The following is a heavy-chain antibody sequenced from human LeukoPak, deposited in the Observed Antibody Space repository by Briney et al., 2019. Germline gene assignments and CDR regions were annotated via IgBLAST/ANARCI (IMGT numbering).Heavy chain of an antibody. V-gene: IGHV4-4*07. Sequence: NASETLSLTCTVSGGSISSYYWSWIRQPAGKGLEWIGRIYTSGSTNYNPSLKSRVTMSVDTSKNQFSLKLSSVTAADTAVYYCARVSYDSSGYPNWFDPWGQGTLVTVSS. J-gene: IGHJ5*02. CDR2: IYTSGST. D-gene: IGHD3-22*01. CDR3: ARVSYDSSGYPNWFDP. CDR1: GGSISSYY.